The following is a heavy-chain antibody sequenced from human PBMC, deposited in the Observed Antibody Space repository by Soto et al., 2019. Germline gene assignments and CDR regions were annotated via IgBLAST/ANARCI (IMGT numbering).Heavy chain of an antibody. CDR1: GLTFDDYA. Sequence: EVQLVESGGGLVQPGRSLRLSCAASGLTFDDYALHWVRQAPGKGLEWVAGISWNSVDIGYADSVKGRFTISRDNAKNSLYLKMSRLRPEDTALYYCAKDILGGNFPFSQGMDVWGPGTTVTVSS. J-gene: IGHJ6*02. V-gene: IGHV3-9*01. D-gene: IGHD3-3*01. CDR2: ISWNSVDI. CDR3: AKDILGGNFPFSQGMDV.